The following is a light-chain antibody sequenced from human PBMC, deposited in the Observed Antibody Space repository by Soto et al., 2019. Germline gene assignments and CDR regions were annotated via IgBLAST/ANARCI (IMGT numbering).Light chain of an antibody. V-gene: IGKV1-27*01. CDR2: GAS. J-gene: IGKJ4*01. CDR3: QTYNSAPLT. Sequence: DIQMTQSPSSLSASVGDRVTITCRASQDINNYLAWYQQKPGKVPKLLIYGASTLHSGVPSRFSGSGSGTGFTLTISRLQPGDVATYYCQTYNSAPLTFGGGTKVDIK. CDR1: QDINNY.